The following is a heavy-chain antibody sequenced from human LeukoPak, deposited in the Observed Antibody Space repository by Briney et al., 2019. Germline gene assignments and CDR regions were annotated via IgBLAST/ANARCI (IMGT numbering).Heavy chain of an antibody. Sequence: PGGSLRLSCAASGFTFSSYSMNWVRQAPGKGLEWVSSISSSSSYIYYADSVKGRFTISRDNAKNSLYLQMNSLRAEDTAVYYCARPCYDILTGTAEYFDLWGRGTLVTVSS. CDR1: GFTFSSYS. CDR3: ARPCYDILTGTAEYFDL. J-gene: IGHJ2*01. V-gene: IGHV3-21*01. CDR2: ISSSSSYI. D-gene: IGHD3-9*01.